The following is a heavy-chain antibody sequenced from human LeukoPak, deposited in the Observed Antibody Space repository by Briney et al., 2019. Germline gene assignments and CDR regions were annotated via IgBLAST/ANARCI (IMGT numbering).Heavy chain of an antibody. D-gene: IGHD3-22*01. V-gene: IGHV1-69*01. CDR1: GGTFSSYA. J-gene: IGHJ3*02. CDR3: ARGVLGYDSSGSLDAFDI. Sequence: SVKVSCKASGGTFSSYAISWVRQAPGQGLEWMGGIIPIFGTANYAQKFQGRVTITADESTSTAYMELSSLRSEDTAVYYCARGVLGYDSSGSLDAFDIWGQGTMDTVSS. CDR2: IIPIFGTA.